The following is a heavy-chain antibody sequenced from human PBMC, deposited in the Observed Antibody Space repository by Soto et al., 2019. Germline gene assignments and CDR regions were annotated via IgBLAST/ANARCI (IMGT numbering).Heavy chain of an antibody. Sequence: QVQLQESGPGLVKPSQTLSLTCTVPGGSISSGDYYWSWIRQPPGKGLEWIGYIYYSGSTNYNPTLSSRVTISVDTSKNPSSLNLSSVSAADTAVYYCARIVESGYTIDFDLWGRGTLVTVSS. D-gene: IGHD3-16*02. CDR2: IYYSGST. CDR1: GGSISSGDYY. V-gene: IGHV4-30-4*01. J-gene: IGHJ2*01. CDR3: ARIVESGYTIDFDL.